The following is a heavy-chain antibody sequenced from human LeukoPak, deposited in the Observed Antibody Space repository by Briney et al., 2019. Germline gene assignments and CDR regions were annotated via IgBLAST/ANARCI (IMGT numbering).Heavy chain of an antibody. CDR3: ARFGYVAAVDV. J-gene: IGHJ4*02. CDR2: INPAGSET. CDR1: GFSFSADW. Sequence: GGSLRLSCAASGFSFSADWMTWVRHAPGTGRGWVAHINPAGSETYYVDPVKGRFSISRDNAKNLVYLQMNSLRAEDTAVYHCARFGYVAAVDVWGQGTPVTVSS. D-gene: IGHD2-15*01. V-gene: IGHV3-7*01.